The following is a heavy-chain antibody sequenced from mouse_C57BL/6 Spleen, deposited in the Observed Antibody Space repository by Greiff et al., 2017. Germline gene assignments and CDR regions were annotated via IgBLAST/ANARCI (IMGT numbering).Heavy chain of an antibody. CDR2: IDPSDSYT. CDR3: ARSLVREGAWFAY. D-gene: IGHD2-14*01. CDR1: GYTFTSYW. J-gene: IGHJ3*01. Sequence: QVQLKAPGAELVMPGASVKLSCTASGYTFTSYWMHWVKQRPGQGLEWIGEIDPSDSYTTYNQKFKGKSTLTVNKSSSTAYMQLSSLTAEDSAVYYGARSLVREGAWFAYWGQGTLVTVSA. V-gene: IGHV1-69*01.